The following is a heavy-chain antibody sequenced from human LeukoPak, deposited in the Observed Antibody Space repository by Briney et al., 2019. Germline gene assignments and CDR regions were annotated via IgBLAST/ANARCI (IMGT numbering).Heavy chain of an antibody. CDR3: ARGVGPIRYFEWLYYFDH. J-gene: IGHJ4*02. CDR2: VYHSGRT. V-gene: IGHV4-30-2*06. CDR1: GASISSDGYS. D-gene: IGHD3-9*01. Sequence: PSETLSLTCAVSGASISSDGYSWSWLRQSPGTGPEWLGYVYHSGRTTYNPSLNSRVTMSVDTSKNQFSLILSSVTAADTALYFCARGVGPIRYFEWLYYFDHWGRGILVTVSS.